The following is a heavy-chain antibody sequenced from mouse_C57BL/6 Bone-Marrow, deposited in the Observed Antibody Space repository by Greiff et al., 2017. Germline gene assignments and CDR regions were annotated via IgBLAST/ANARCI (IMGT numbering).Heavy chain of an antibody. CDR2: INPSTGGT. CDR3: ARSGDYDGYYFDY. CDR1: GYSFTGYY. D-gene: IGHD2-4*01. Sequence: KLQQSGPELVKPGASVKISCKASGYSFTGYYMNWVKQSPEKSLEWIGEINPSTGGTTYNQKFKAKATLTVDKSSRTAYMQLKSLTSEDSAVYYCARSGDYDGYYFDYWGQGTTLTVSS. V-gene: IGHV1-42*01. J-gene: IGHJ2*01.